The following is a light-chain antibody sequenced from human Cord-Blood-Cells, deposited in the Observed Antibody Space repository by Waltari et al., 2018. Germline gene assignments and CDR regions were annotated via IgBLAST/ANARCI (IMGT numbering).Light chain of an antibody. CDR3: QVWDSSSDHPVV. CDR1: NIGSKS. J-gene: IGLJ2*01. V-gene: IGLV3-21*03. Sequence: SYVLTQPPSVSVAPGKTARITCGGNNIGSKSVHWYQQKPGQAPVLVVYDDSDRPSGIPERFSGSNAGNTATLTLSRVEAGDEADDYCQVWDSSSDHPVVFGGGTKLTVL. CDR2: DDS.